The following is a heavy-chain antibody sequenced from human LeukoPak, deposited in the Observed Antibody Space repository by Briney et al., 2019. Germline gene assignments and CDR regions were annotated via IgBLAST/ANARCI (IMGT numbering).Heavy chain of an antibody. J-gene: IGHJ3*02. CDR1: GYTFTSYD. D-gene: IGHD2-15*01. CDR3: ARVTLSEIVVFDI. CDR2: MNPNSGNT. V-gene: IGHV1-8*02. Sequence: ASVKVSCKASGYTFTSYDINWVRQATGQGLEWMGWMNPNSGNTGYAQKLQGRVTMTTDTSTSTAYMELRSLRSDDTAVYYCARVTLSEIVVFDIWGQGTMVTVSS.